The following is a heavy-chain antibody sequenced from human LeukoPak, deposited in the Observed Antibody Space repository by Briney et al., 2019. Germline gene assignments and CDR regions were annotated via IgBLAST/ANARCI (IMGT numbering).Heavy chain of an antibody. CDR1: GASISSHY. V-gene: IGHV4-4*09. D-gene: IGHD3-9*01. Sequence: PSETLTLTCTVSGASISSHYWSWIRQTPGKGLEWIGCIHTNGNNNYNPPLMGRVTMSVDTSKNQFSLKMTSVTAADTAVYYCARGYFDSRDSSNPFDNWGQGTLVTVSS. CDR3: ARGYFDSRDSSNPFDN. CDR2: IHTNGNN. J-gene: IGHJ4*02.